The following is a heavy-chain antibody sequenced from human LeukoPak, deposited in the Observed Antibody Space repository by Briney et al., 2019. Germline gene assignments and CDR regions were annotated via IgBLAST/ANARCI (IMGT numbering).Heavy chain of an antibody. D-gene: IGHD6-6*01. Sequence: SETLSLTCTVSGGSISSYYWSWIRQPPGKGLEWIGYIYYSGSTNYNPSLKSRVTISVDTSKNQFSLKLSSVTAADAAVYYCARSSIAARPSRGTNWFDPWGQGTLVTVSS. CDR1: GGSISSYY. CDR2: IYYSGST. V-gene: IGHV4-59*08. CDR3: ARSSIAARPSRGTNWFDP. J-gene: IGHJ5*02.